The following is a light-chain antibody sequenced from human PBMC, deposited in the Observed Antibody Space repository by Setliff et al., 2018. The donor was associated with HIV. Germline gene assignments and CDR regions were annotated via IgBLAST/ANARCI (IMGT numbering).Light chain of an antibody. Sequence: QSALTQPPSVSGSPGQSVTISCTGTSSDVGYYNRVAWFQQPPGAVPRLMIYEVSSRPSGVPDRFSGSKSGNTASLTISGLQADDEGDYYCASRRVGSTPYVFGTGTKVTVL. CDR2: EVS. CDR3: ASRRVGSTPYV. CDR1: SSDVGYYNR. V-gene: IGLV2-18*02. J-gene: IGLJ1*01.